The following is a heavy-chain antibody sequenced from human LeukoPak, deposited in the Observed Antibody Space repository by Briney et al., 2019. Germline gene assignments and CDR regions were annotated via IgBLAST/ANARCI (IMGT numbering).Heavy chain of an antibody. V-gene: IGHV4-34*01. J-gene: IGHJ5*02. CDR2: FNHSGST. D-gene: IGHD3-22*01. CDR3: ARLWRMIVVVPDSNWFDP. CDR1: GGSFRGYY. Sequence: PSETQSLTCAVYGGSFRGYYWSWIRQPPGKGLEWIGEFNHSGSTNYNPSLKSRVTISVDTSKNQFSLKLSSVTAADTAVYYCARLWRMIVVVPDSNWFDPWGQGTLVTVSS.